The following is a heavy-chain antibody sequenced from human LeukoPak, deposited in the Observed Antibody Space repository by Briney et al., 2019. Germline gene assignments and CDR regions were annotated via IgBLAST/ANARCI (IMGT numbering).Heavy chain of an antibody. D-gene: IGHD2-2*01. Sequence: GGSLRLSCAASEFTFSSHSMNWVRQAPGKGLEWVSSISRSGGSIYYADSLKGRFTISGDNAKNSLYLQMNSLRAEDTAVYFCARSLKVSAALDVFDIWGQGTMVTVSS. CDR2: ISRSGGSI. CDR1: EFTFSSHS. CDR3: ARSLKVSAALDVFDI. V-gene: IGHV3-21*01. J-gene: IGHJ3*02.